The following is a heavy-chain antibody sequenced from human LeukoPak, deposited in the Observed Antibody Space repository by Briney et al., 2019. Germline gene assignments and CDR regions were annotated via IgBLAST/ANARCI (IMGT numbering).Heavy chain of an antibody. J-gene: IGHJ6*04. CDR2: IGSSDRTI. CDR3: AELGITMIGGV. CDR1: GFTFCSHG. Sequence: GGALRLSFAAAGFTFCSHGMHWGRPAPGEGGEWVSYIGSSDRTIYYADSVKGRFTISRDNAKNSLYLQMNSLRAEDTAVYYCAELGITMIGGVWGKGTTVTISS. V-gene: IGHV3-48*03. D-gene: IGHD3-10*02.